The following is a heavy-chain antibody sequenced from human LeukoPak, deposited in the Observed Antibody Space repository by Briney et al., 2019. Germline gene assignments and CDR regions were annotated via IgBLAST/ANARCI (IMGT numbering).Heavy chain of an antibody. Sequence: PSQTLSLTCTVSGGSISSSSYYWGWLRQPPGKGLEWIGSIYYSGSTYYNPSLKSRVTISVDTSKNQFSLKLSSVTAADTAVYYCAARADYYDSSGSFDYWGQGTLVTVSS. CDR2: IYYSGST. CDR1: GGSISSSSYY. CDR3: AARADYYDSSGSFDY. J-gene: IGHJ4*02. V-gene: IGHV4-39*01. D-gene: IGHD3-22*01.